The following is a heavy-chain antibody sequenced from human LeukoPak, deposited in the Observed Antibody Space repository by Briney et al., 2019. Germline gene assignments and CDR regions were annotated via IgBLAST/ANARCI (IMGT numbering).Heavy chain of an antibody. CDR3: AKGTDRTSGSYF. V-gene: IGHV3-30*18. CDR1: GFTFSSYG. CDR2: ISYDGSNK. J-gene: IGHJ4*02. D-gene: IGHD1-26*01. Sequence: GGSLRLSCAASGFTFSSYGMHWVRQAPGKGLEWVAVISYDGSNKYYADSVKGRFTISRDNSKNTLYLQINSLRAEDTAVYYCAKGTDRTSGSYFWGQGTLVTVSS.